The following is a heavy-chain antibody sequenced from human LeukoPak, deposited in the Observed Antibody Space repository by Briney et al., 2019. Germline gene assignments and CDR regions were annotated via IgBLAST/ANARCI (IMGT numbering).Heavy chain of an antibody. Sequence: SVKVSCKASGGTFSSYAISWVRQAPGQGFEWMGGIIPIFGTANYAQKFQGRVTITTDESTSTAYMELSSLRSEDTAVYYCARGEYSYGPYYYYMDVWGKGTPVTVSS. CDR3: ARGEYSYGPYYYYMDV. V-gene: IGHV1-69*05. J-gene: IGHJ6*03. D-gene: IGHD5-18*01. CDR1: GGTFSSYA. CDR2: IIPIFGTA.